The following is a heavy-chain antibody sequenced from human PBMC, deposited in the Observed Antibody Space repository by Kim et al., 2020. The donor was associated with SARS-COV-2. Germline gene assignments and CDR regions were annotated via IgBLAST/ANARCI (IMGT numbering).Heavy chain of an antibody. V-gene: IGHV3-43D*03. J-gene: IGHJ6*01. Sequence: GGSLRLSCAASGFDFDVSAMHWARQAPGKGLEWVSLISWDGFNIYYADSVKGRFTISRDNSKDSLYLQMNSLRGEDSALYFYGKEHYDSGGRLSPVDLWG. CDR1: GFDFDVSA. CDR3: GKEHYDSGGRLSPVDL. D-gene: IGHD3-22*01. CDR2: ISWDGFNI.